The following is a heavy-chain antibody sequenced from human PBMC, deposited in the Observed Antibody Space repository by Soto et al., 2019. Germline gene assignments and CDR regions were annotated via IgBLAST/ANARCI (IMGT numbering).Heavy chain of an antibody. Sequence: QVQLVESGGGVVQPGRSLRLSCAASGFTFSSYAMHWVRQAPGKGLEWVAVISYDGSNKYYADSVKGRFTISRDNSKNTLYLQMNSLRAEDTAVYYCARDRPVLRFLEWDTPEPYYFDYWGQGTLVTVSS. D-gene: IGHD3-3*01. CDR1: GFTFSSYA. J-gene: IGHJ4*02. CDR3: ARDRPVLRFLEWDTPEPYYFDY. V-gene: IGHV3-30-3*01. CDR2: ISYDGSNK.